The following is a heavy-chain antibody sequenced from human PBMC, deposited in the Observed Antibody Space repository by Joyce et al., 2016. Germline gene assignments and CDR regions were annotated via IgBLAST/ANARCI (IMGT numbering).Heavy chain of an antibody. CDR3: ARDSVAVPAAPDDAFDL. V-gene: IGHV4-4*07. D-gene: IGHD2-2*01. CDR1: GGSINDYY. Sequence: QVQLQESGPGLVKPSETLSLICSVSGGSINDYYWNWIRQPAGKGLEWIGRFYSSGRTKYNPSLQSRVTMSVDTAKNQFSLRLSAVTAADTAVYFCARDSVAVPAAPDDAFDLWGQGTMVTVFS. CDR2: FYSSGRT. J-gene: IGHJ3*01.